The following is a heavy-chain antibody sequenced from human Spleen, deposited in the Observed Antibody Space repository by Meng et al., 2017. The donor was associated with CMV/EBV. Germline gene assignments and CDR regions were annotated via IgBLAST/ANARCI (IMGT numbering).Heavy chain of an antibody. CDR1: GDTFSTFA. Sequence: SVKVSCKVSGDTFSTFAISWVRQAPGQGLEWMGGIIPIFRTTNYAETFQDRVTITTDDSTSTAYMELNSLRSDDTAVYYCATTSGWLYNWFDPWGQGTLVTVSS. D-gene: IGHD6-19*01. CDR2: IIPIFRTT. V-gene: IGHV1-69*05. J-gene: IGHJ5*02. CDR3: ATTSGWLYNWFDP.